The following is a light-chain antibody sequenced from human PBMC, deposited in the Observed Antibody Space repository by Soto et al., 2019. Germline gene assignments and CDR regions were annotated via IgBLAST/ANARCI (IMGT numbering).Light chain of an antibody. V-gene: IGLV2-14*01. Sequence: QSALTQPASVSGSPGQSITISCTGTSSDVGGYNYVSWYQQHPGKAPKLMIYDVSNRPSGVSNRFSGSKSGNTASLTISGRQDEEEADYYYSSYTTSSTPYVFGTGTKLTVL. CDR3: SSYTTSSTPYV. CDR2: DVS. J-gene: IGLJ1*01. CDR1: SSDVGGYNY.